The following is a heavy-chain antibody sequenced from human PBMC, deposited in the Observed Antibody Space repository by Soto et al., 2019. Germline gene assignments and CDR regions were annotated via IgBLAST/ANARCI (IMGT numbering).Heavy chain of an antibody. Sequence: PGGSLRLSCAASGFTFSSYAMHWVRQAPGKGLEWVAVISYDGSNKYYADYVKGRFTISRDNSKNTLYLQMNSLRAEDTAVYFCARDESLAMDPEYYFDYWGQGTLVTVSS. CDR1: GFTFSSYA. D-gene: IGHD2-2*01. CDR3: ARDESLAMDPEYYFDY. J-gene: IGHJ4*02. V-gene: IGHV3-30-3*01. CDR2: ISYDGSNK.